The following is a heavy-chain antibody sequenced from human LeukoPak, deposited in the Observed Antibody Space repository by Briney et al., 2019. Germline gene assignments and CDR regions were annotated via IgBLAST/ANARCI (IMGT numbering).Heavy chain of an antibody. CDR1: GFTFSSYA. CDR3: AKVADFDWLRIGYYFDY. J-gene: IGHJ4*02. V-gene: IGHV3-23*01. Sequence: GGSLRLSCAASGFTFSSYAMSWVRQAPGKGLEWVSAISGSGGSTYYADSVKGWFTISRDNSKNTLYLQMNSLRAEDTAVYYCAKVADFDWLRIGYYFDYWGQGTLVTVSS. CDR2: ISGSGGST. D-gene: IGHD3-9*01.